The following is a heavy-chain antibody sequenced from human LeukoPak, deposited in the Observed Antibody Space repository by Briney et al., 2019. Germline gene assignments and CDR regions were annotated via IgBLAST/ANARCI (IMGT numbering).Heavy chain of an antibody. CDR1: GFTFSSYW. Sequence: GGSLRLSCAASGFTFSSYWMSWVRQAPGKGLEWVSYISSSSSTIYYADSVKGRFTISRDNAKNSLYLQMNSLRAEDTAVYYCARDWGVSGSYWNGDDAFDIWGQGTMVTVSS. CDR3: ARDWGVSGSYWNGDDAFDI. V-gene: IGHV3-48*01. D-gene: IGHD1-26*01. J-gene: IGHJ3*02. CDR2: ISSSSSTI.